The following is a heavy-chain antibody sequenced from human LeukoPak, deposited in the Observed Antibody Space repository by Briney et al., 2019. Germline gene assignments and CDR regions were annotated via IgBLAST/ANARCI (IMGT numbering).Heavy chain of an antibody. D-gene: IGHD1-26*01. J-gene: IGHJ3*02. Sequence: PSETLSLTCTVSGDSNNNYYWSWVRQPPGKGLEWIGYIYDSGSTNSNPSLKSRVTLSVDTAKNQVSLRLNSVTAADTAIYYCTRQARPWGGFDIWGHGTMVTVLS. V-gene: IGHV4-59*08. CDR3: TRQARPWGGFDI. CDR1: GDSNNNYY. CDR2: IYDSGST.